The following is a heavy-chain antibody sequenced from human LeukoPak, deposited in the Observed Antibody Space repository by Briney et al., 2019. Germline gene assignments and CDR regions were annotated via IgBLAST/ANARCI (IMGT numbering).Heavy chain of an antibody. J-gene: IGHJ3*02. CDR2: IYHSGRT. D-gene: IGHD3-3*01. V-gene: IGHV4-38-2*01. CDR3: ARAFRGIFGVFEAFDI. Sequence: GSLRLSCAASGFTFKSHGMYWVRQAPGKGLEWIGFIYHSGRTDYNPSLKSGVTISEDTSKNQFSLKLSSVTAADTAVYYCARAFRGIFGVFEAFDIWGQGTMVTVSS. CDR1: GFTFKSHGM.